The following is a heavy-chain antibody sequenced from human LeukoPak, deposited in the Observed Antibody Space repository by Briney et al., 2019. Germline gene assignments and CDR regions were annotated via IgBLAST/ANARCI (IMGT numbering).Heavy chain of an antibody. D-gene: IGHD5-24*01. J-gene: IGHJ4*02. CDR1: GYTFTSYA. CDR3: ARGATSPWVAYGY. CDR2: INAGKGNT. V-gene: IGHV1-3*01. Sequence: GASVKVSCKASGYTFTSYAMHWVRQAPGQRLEWMGWINAGKGNTKYSQKFQGRVTITRDTSASTAYMELSSLRSEDTAVYYCARGATSPWVAYGYWGQGTLVTVSS.